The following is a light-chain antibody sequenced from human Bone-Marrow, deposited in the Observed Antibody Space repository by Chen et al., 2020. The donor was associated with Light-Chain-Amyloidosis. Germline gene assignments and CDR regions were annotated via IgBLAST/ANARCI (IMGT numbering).Light chain of an antibody. Sequence: QSALTPPASVSASPVQSITISCTGTSSDVGGDNHVSWYQQHPDKAPKLMIYEVTNRPSWVPDRFSGSKSDNTASLTISGLQTEDEADYFCSSYTITNTLVFGSGTRVTVL. CDR3: SSYTITNTLV. CDR1: SSDVGGDNH. V-gene: IGLV2-14*01. J-gene: IGLJ1*01. CDR2: EVT.